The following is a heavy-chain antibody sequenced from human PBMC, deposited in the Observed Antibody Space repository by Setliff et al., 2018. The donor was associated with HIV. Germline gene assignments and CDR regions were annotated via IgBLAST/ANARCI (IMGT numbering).Heavy chain of an antibody. Sequence: PGGSLRLSCAASGFTFINYAMSWVRQPPGKGLEWVSTISGNGGSTTYADSVKGRFTISRDNSQNTLYVQMNILRVEDTAVYFCAKLQGRGELPKHDAFDLWGQGTVVTVSS. CDR1: GFTFINYA. CDR3: AKLQGRGELPKHDAFDL. J-gene: IGHJ3*01. V-gene: IGHV3-23*01. CDR2: ISGNGGST. D-gene: IGHD3-10*01.